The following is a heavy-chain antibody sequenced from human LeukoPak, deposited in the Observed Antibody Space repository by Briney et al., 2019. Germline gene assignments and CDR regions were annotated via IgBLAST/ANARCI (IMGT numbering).Heavy chain of an antibody. V-gene: IGHV3-33*01. CDR1: GFTFSSYG. D-gene: IGHD2-15*01. J-gene: IGHJ1*01. Sequence: GGSLRVSCAASGFTFSSYGMHLVRQVPGKGLEWVAVIWYDGSKEYYADSVKGRFTISRDNSKNTLYLQMNSLRAEDTAVYYCARDRCSGGSCDSGAEYFQHWGQGTLVTVSS. CDR2: IWYDGSKE. CDR3: ARDRCSGGSCDSGAEYFQH.